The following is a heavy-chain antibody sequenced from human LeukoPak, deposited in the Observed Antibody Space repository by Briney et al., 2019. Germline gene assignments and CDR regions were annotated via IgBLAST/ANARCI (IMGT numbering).Heavy chain of an antibody. CDR3: ARTYYYDSSGYHLDY. J-gene: IGHJ4*02. CDR2: IYYSGST. CDR1: GGSISSYY. V-gene: IGHV4-59*01. Sequence: SETLSLTCTVSGGSISSYYWSWIRQPPGKGLEWIGYIYYSGSTNYNPSLKSRVTISVDTSKNQFSLKLSSVTAADTAVYYCARTYYYDSSGYHLDYWGREPWSPSPQ. D-gene: IGHD3-22*01.